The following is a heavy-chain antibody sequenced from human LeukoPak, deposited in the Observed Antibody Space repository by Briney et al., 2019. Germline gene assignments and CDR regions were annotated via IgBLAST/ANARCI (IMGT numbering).Heavy chain of an antibody. CDR2: ISAYNGNT. V-gene: IGHV1-18*01. D-gene: IGHD3-3*01. CDR3: ARTSYDFWSGYYEGGDY. Sequence: ASVKVSCKASGYTFTSYGISWVRQAPGQGLEWMGWISAYNGNTNYAQKLQGRVTMTTDTSTSTAYMELRSLRSDDTAVYYCARTSYDFWSGYYEGGDYWGQGTLVTVSS. J-gene: IGHJ4*02. CDR1: GYTFTSYG.